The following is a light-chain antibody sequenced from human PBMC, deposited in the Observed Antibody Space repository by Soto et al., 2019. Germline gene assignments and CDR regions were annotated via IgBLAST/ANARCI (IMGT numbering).Light chain of an antibody. J-gene: IGLJ2*01. CDR1: SSDVGSYNL. CDR2: EGS. Sequence: QSALTQPASVSGSPGQSITISCTGTSSDVGSYNLASWYQQHPGKAPKLMIYEGSKRPSGVSNRFSGSKSGNTASLTISGLQAEDEADYCCCSDAGSGTHLVFGGGTQLTVL. V-gene: IGLV2-23*01. CDR3: CSDAGSGTHLV.